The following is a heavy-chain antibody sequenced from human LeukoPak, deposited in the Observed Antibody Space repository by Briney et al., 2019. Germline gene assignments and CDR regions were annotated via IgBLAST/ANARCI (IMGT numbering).Heavy chain of an antibody. Sequence: GGSLRLSCAASGFTFDDYAMHWVRQAPGEGLEWVSGISWNSSTIYYADSVKGRFTISRDNAKKSLYLQMYSLRTEDTAVYYCANTEYQRLGTDYWGQGTLVTVSS. D-gene: IGHD2-2*01. CDR1: GFTFDDYA. J-gene: IGHJ4*02. CDR2: ISWNSSTI. CDR3: ANTEYQRLGTDY. V-gene: IGHV3-9*01.